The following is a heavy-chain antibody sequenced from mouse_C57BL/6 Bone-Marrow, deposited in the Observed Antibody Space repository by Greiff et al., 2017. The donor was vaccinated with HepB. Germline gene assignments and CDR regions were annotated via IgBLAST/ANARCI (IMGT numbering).Heavy chain of an antibody. V-gene: IGHV2-9-1*01. J-gene: IGHJ1*03. CDR3: ARNMSYGYYVYWYFDV. CDR2: IWTGGGT. Sequence: VQLVESGPGLVAPSQSLSITCTVSGFSLTSYAISWVRQPPGKGLEWLGVIWTGGGTNYNSALKSRLSISKDNSKSQVFLKMNSLQTDDTARYYCARNMSYGYYVYWYFDVWGTGTTVTVSS. D-gene: IGHD2-3*01. CDR1: GFSLTSYA.